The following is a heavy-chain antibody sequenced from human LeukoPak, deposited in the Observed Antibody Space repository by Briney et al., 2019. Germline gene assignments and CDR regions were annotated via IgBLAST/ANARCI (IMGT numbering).Heavy chain of an antibody. CDR2: IYYSGST. CDR3: ARGSRNSSGWSKAPYYYYMDV. J-gene: IGHJ6*03. D-gene: IGHD6-19*01. Sequence: PSETLSLTCTVSGGSISSGSYYWSWIRQPAGKGLEWIGYIYYSGSTNYNPSLKSRVTISVDTSKNQLSLKLSSVTAADTAVYYCARGSRNSSGWSKAPYYYYMDVWGKGTTVTVSS. V-gene: IGHV4-61*10. CDR1: GGSISSGSYY.